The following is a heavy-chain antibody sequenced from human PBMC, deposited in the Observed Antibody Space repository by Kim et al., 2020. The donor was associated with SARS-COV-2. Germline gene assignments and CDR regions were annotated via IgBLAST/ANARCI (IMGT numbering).Heavy chain of an antibody. Sequence: TNYAQKFQGWVTMTRDTSISTAYMELSRLRSDDTAVYYCAREPPTTGFDYWGQGTLVTVSS. CDR2: T. J-gene: IGHJ4*02. CDR3: AREPPTTGFDY. V-gene: IGHV1-2*04. D-gene: IGHD4-17*01.